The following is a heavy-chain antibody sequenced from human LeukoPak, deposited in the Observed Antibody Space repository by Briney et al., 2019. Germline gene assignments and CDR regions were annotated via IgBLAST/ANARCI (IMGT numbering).Heavy chain of an antibody. CDR3: ARDRPQSWFDP. V-gene: IGHV4-61*02. D-gene: IGHD7-27*01. CDR2: IYTSGST. Sequence: SETLSLTCTVSGGSISISIYCWRWIRQPAGKGLEWIGRIYTSGSTNYNPSLKSRVTISVDTSKNQFSLKLSSVTAADTAVYYCARDRPQSWFDPWGQGTLVTVSS. CDR1: GGSISISIYC. J-gene: IGHJ5*02.